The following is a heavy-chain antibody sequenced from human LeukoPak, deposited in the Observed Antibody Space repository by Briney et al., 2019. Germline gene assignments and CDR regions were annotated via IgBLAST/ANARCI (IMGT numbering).Heavy chain of an antibody. J-gene: IGHJ3*02. CDR1: GGSFSGYY. V-gene: IGHV4-34*01. D-gene: IGHD5-18*01. CDR3: ARVTAMATGDAFDI. Sequence: SETPSLTCAVYGGSFSGYYWSWIRQPPGKGQEWIGEINHSGSTNYNPSLKSRVTISVDTSKNQFSLKLSSVTVADTAVYYCARVTAMATGDAFDIWGQGTMVTVSS. CDR2: INHSGST.